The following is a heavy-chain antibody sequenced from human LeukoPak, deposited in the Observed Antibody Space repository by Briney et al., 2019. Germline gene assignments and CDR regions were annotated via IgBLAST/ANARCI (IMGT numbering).Heavy chain of an antibody. CDR1: GYTFTGYY. V-gene: IGHV1-2*02. D-gene: IGHD3-10*01. Sequence: GASVKVSCKASGYTFTGYYMHWVRQAPGQGLEWMGWINPNSGDTNYAQKFQGRVTMTRDTSISTAYMELSRLRSDDTAVYYCARDHDYYGSGRFNPWGQGTLVTVSS. J-gene: IGHJ5*02. CDR2: INPNSGDT. CDR3: ARDHDYYGSGRFNP.